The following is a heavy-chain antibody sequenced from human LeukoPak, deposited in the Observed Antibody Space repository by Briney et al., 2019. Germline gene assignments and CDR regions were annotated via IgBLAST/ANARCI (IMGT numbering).Heavy chain of an antibody. V-gene: IGHV1-69*04. Sequence: GSSVKVSCKASGGTFSSYAISWVRQAPGQGLEWMGRIIPILGIANYAQKFQGRVTITADKSTSTAYMELSSLRSEDTAVYYCARGLVVYCTNGVCLVDYWGQGTLVTVSS. CDR2: IIPILGIA. J-gene: IGHJ4*02. CDR1: GGTFSSYA. CDR3: ARGLVVYCTNGVCLVDY. D-gene: IGHD2-8*01.